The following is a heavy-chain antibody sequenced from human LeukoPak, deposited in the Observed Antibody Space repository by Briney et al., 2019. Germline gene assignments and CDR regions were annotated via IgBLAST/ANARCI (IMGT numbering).Heavy chain of an antibody. CDR1: GGSISSYY. V-gene: IGHV4-4*07. CDR2: IYTSGST. D-gene: IGHD4-17*01. Sequence: SDTLSLTCTVSGGSISSYYWSWIRQPAGKGLEWIGRIYTSGSTNYNPSLKSRVTMSVDTSKNQFSLKLSSVTAADTAVYYCARVSDCGDYGDYWGQGTLVSVSS. CDR3: ARVSDCGDYGDY. J-gene: IGHJ4*02.